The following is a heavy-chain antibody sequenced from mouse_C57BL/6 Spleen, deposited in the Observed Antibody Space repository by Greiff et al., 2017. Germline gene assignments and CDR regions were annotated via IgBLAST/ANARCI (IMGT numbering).Heavy chain of an antibody. J-gene: IGHJ4*01. CDR1: GYSITSGYY. Sequence: EVQLVESGPGLVKPSQSLSLTCSVTGYSITSGYYWNWIRQFPGNKLEWMGYISYDGSNNYNPSLKNRISITRDTSKNQFFLKLNSVTTEDTATYYCARDAVYSNYGGYAMDYWGQGTSGTVSS. V-gene: IGHV3-6*01. D-gene: IGHD2-5*01. CDR2: ISYDGSN. CDR3: ARDAVYSNYGGYAMDY.